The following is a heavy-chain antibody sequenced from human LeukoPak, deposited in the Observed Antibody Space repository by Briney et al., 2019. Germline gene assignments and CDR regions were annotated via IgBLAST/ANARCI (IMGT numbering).Heavy chain of an antibody. Sequence: PSETLSLTCTVSGGSISGSSYYWGWIRQPPGKGLEWIGTIYYSGNTYYNPSLKSRVTISVDTSKNQFSLKLSPVTAADTAVYYCARGVSVAGFRGVDPWGQGTLVTVSS. V-gene: IGHV4-39*07. D-gene: IGHD6-19*01. CDR2: IYYSGNT. J-gene: IGHJ5*02. CDR1: GGSISGSSYY. CDR3: ARGVSVAGFRGVDP.